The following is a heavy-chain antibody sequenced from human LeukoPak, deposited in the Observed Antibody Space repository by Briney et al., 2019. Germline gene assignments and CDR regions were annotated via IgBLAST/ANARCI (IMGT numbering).Heavy chain of an antibody. Sequence: GGSLRLSCAASGFTFSSYSMNWVRQAPGKGLEWVSSISSSSSYIYYADSVKGRFTISRDNSKNTLYLQMNSLRAEDTAVYYCAKAAGSSWYPHFGDWGQGTLVTVSS. D-gene: IGHD6-13*01. CDR3: AKAAGSSWYPHFGD. CDR1: GFTFSSYS. CDR2: ISSSSSYI. V-gene: IGHV3-21*04. J-gene: IGHJ4*02.